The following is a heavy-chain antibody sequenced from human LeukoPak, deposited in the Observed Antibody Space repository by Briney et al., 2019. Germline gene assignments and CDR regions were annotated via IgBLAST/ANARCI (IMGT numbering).Heavy chain of an antibody. CDR1: GYSFTSYW. V-gene: IGHV5-51*01. CDR2: IYPGDSDT. CDR3: ARHARYYYDSSGYRYYYYYYMDV. Sequence: PGESLKISCKGSGYSFTSYWIGWVRQMPGKGLEWMGIIYPGDSDTRYSPSFQGQVTISADKSISTAYLQWSSLKAPDTAMYYCARHARYYYDSSGYRYYYYYYMDVWGKGTTVTVSS. D-gene: IGHD3-22*01. J-gene: IGHJ6*03.